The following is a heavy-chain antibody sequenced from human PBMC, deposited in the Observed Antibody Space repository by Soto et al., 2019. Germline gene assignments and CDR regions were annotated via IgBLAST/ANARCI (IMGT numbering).Heavy chain of an antibody. CDR2: INPNSGGT. Sequence: ASVKVSCKASGYTFTGYYMHWVRQAPGQGLDWMGWINPNSGGTNYAQKFQGWVTMTRDTSISTAYMELSRLRSDDTAVYYCARVHTYYYDSSGHAGAFDIWGQGTMVTVSS. D-gene: IGHD3-22*01. V-gene: IGHV1-2*04. CDR3: ARVHTYYYDSSGHAGAFDI. J-gene: IGHJ3*02. CDR1: GYTFTGYY.